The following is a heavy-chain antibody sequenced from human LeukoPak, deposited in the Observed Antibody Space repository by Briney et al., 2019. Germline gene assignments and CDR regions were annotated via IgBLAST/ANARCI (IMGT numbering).Heavy chain of an antibody. CDR3: ARDSLEYSGDI. CDR1: GYTFTGYY. D-gene: IGHD3-3*01. CDR2: INPNSGGT. Sequence: ASVKVSCKASGYTFTGYYMHWVRQAPGQGLEWMGWINPNSGGTNYAQKFQGRVTMTRGTSTSTAYMELRSLRSDDTAVYYCARDSLEYSGDIWGQGTMVTVSS. V-gene: IGHV1-2*02. J-gene: IGHJ3*02.